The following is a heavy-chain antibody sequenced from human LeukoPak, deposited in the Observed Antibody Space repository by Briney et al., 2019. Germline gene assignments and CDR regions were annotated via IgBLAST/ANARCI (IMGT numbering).Heavy chain of an antibody. D-gene: IGHD1-26*01. CDR3: ASDIRAPGIDYFDC. CDR2: IYYSGST. J-gene: IGHJ4*02. V-gene: IGHV4-59*01. Sequence: SETLSLTCTVSGGSISSYYWSWIRQPPAKGLEWIGYIYYSGSTNYNPSLKSRVTISIDTSKNQFSLKLNSVTAADSAVYYCASDIRAPGIDYFDCWGQGTLFTVSS. CDR1: GGSISSYY.